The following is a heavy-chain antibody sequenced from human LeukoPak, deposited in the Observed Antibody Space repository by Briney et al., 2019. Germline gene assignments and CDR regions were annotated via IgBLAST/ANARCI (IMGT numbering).Heavy chain of an antibody. CDR1: GYTFTSYY. V-gene: IGHV1-46*01. CDR2: INPSGGST. D-gene: IGHD2-2*01. Sequence: ASVKVSCKASGYTFTSYYMHWVRQAPGQGLEWMGIINPSGGSTSYAQKFQGRVTMTRDTSTSTVYMELSSLRSEDTAVYYCATDRVVPASIGGIWFDPWGQGTLVTVSS. CDR3: ATDRVVPASIGGIWFDP. J-gene: IGHJ5*02.